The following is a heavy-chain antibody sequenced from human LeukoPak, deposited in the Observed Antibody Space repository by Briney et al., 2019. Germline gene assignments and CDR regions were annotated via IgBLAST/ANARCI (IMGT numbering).Heavy chain of an antibody. CDR1: GGTFSSYA. CDR2: IIPIFGTA. CDR3: ARGAYSSPGVGYYYYYYMDV. V-gene: IGHV1-69*05. J-gene: IGHJ6*03. D-gene: IGHD6-13*01. Sequence: SVKISCKASGGTFSSYAISWVRQAPGQGLEWMGGIIPIFGTANYAQKFQGRVTITTDESTSTAYMELSSLRSEDTAVYYCARGAYSSPGVGYYYYYYMDVWGKGTTVTVSS.